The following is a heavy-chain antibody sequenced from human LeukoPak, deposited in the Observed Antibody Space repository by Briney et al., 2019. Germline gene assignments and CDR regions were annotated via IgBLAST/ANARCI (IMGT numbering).Heavy chain of an antibody. V-gene: IGHV4-39*07. D-gene: IGHD6-13*01. CDR3: ARDRQQLVRGDYLDY. CDR1: GGSISSGLYY. Sequence: PSETLSLTCTVSGGSISSGLYYWGWIRQPPGKGLEWIGSIYYSGSTYYNPSLKSRVTISVDTSKNQFSLRLSSVTAADTAVYYCARDRQQLVRGDYLDYWGQGTLVTVSS. CDR2: IYYSGST. J-gene: IGHJ4*02.